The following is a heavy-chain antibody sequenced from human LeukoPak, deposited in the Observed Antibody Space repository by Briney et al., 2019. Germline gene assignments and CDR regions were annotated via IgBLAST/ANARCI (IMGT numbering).Heavy chain of an antibody. CDR1: GFTLDDYA. J-gene: IGHJ4*02. Sequence: GGSLRLSCAASGFTLDDYAMHWVRQAPGKGLEWVSLISAGGGDTYYAGSVKGRFTISRDIIKNSLYLQMNSLRTEDTALYYCAKAVLWLLPDHWGQGTLVTVSS. V-gene: IGHV3-43*02. CDR2: ISAGGGDT. CDR3: AKAVLWLLPDH. D-gene: IGHD2-21*01.